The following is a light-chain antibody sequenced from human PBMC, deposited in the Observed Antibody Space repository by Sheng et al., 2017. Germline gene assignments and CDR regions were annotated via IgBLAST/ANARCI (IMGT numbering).Light chain of an antibody. CDR1: QSVSLN. J-gene: IGKJ2*03. V-gene: IGKV3-15*01. CDR3: QQYNNWPYS. CDR2: GAS. Sequence: ETVMTQAPATLSVSPGERATVSCRASQSVSLNLAWFQQKPGQAPRLLIYGASIRATDIPARFSGSGSGTEFTLTISSLQSEDFAIYSCQQYNNWPYSFGQGTKVET.